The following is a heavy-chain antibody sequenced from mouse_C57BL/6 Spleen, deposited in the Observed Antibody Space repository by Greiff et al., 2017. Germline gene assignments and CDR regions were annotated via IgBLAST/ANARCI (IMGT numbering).Heavy chain of an antibody. CDR2: IYPRDGST. J-gene: IGHJ2*01. Sequence: QVQLQQSGPELVKPGASVKLSCKASGYTFTSYDINWVKQRPGQGLEWIGWIYPRDGSTKYNEKFKGKATLTVDTSSSTAYMELNSLTSEDSAVYFCAKAPIFYDSGSSGEGDYWGQGTTLTVSS. CDR1: GYTFTSYD. V-gene: IGHV1-85*01. D-gene: IGHD1-1*01. CDR3: AKAPIFYDSGSSGEGDY.